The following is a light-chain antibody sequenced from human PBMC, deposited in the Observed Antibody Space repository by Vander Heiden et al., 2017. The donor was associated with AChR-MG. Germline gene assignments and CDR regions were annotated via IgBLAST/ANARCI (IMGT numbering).Light chain of an antibody. J-gene: IGKJ4*01. V-gene: IGKV3-20*01. CDR1: QSIRDNY. CDR3: QQDGSSPPLT. CDR2: GAS. Sequence: EIVLTQSPGTLSLSPGERATLSCRASQSIRDNYLAWYQQKPGQAPRLLIYGASSRATGIPDRFSGSGSWTAFTLTIRRLEPEDFAVYYCQQDGSSPPLTFGGGTKVEIK.